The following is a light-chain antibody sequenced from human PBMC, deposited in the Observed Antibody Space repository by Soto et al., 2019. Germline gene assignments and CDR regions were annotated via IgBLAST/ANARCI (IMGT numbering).Light chain of an antibody. J-gene: IGKJ3*01. Sequence: AIKMTQSPPSLSASVGDRVTITCRASQGIRNDLGWYQQKPGKAPKLLIYEASSRQSGVQSRFSGSGSDTDFTLTISSLQPEDFATYYCLQDYNYPFTFGPGTKVHIK. CDR3: LQDYNYPFT. CDR1: QGIRND. V-gene: IGKV1-6*01. CDR2: EAS.